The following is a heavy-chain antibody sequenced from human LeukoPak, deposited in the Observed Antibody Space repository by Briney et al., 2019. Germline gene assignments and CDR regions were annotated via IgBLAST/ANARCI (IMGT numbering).Heavy chain of an antibody. CDR2: ISGSGGST. D-gene: IGHD5-18*01. J-gene: IGHJ3*02. CDR3: TKSRGYSYGYGGEAFDI. CDR1: GFTFSSYA. Sequence: GGSLRLSCAASGFTFSSYAMSWVRQAPGKGLEWVSAISGSGGSTYYADSVQGRFTISRDNSKNTLYLQMNSLRAEDTAAYSCTKSRGYSYGYGGEAFDIWGQGTMVTVSS. V-gene: IGHV3-23*01.